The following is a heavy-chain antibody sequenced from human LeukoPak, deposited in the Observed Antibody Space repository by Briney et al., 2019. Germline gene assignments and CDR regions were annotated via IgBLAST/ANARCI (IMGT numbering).Heavy chain of an antibody. CDR3: AKDVDTAMVRPLDY. CDR1: GFTFSSYG. J-gene: IGHJ4*02. V-gene: IGHV3-30*18. Sequence: GGSLRLSCAASGFTFSSYGMHWVRQAPGKGLEWVAVISYDGSNKYYADSVKGRFTISRDNSKNTLYLQMNSLRAEDTAVYYCAKDVDTAMVRPLDYWGQGTLVTVSS. CDR2: ISYDGSNK. D-gene: IGHD5-18*01.